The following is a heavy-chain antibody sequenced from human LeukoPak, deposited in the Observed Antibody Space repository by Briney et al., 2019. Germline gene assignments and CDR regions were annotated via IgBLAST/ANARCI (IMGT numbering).Heavy chain of an antibody. J-gene: IGHJ4*02. CDR1: GFTFSSCA. V-gene: IGHV3-23*01. Sequence: GGSLRLSCAGSGFTFSSCAMSWVRQAPGKGLEWVSTIIDSGNSIYYADSAEGRFTISRDNSKNTLYLQMNSLRAGDTAVYYCAKDPIFSGSYGVFDYWGLGTLVTVSS. D-gene: IGHD1-26*01. CDR2: IIDSGNSI. CDR3: AKDPIFSGSYGVFDY.